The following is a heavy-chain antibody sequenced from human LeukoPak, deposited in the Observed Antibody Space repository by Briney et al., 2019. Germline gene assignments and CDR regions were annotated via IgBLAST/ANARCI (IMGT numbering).Heavy chain of an antibody. V-gene: IGHV4-38-2*02. J-gene: IGHJ3*02. CDR2: NYYSGST. Sequence: SETLSPTLAVSGYSLSRGFYWGWVPQPPGKGAGGVGGNYYSGSTYYNPSLKSRVTISVDTSKNQFSLKLSSVTAADTAVYYCARDLYGSGSYSLRHAFDIWGRGTMVTVSS. D-gene: IGHD3-10*01. CDR1: GYSLSRGFY. CDR3: ARDLYGSGSYSLRHAFDI.